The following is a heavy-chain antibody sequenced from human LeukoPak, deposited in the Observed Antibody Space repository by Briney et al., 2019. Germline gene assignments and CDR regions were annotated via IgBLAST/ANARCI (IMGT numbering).Heavy chain of an antibody. CDR1: GYTFTGYY. CDR2: INPNSGGT. D-gene: IGHD3-16*01. V-gene: IGHV1-2*02. Sequence: GASVKVSCKASGYTFTGYYMHWVRQAPGQGLEWMGWINPNSGGTNYAQKFQGRVTMTRDTSISTAYMELSRLRSDDTAVYYCATLSGGTKSYYFDYWGQGTQVTVSS. J-gene: IGHJ4*02. CDR3: ATLSGGTKSYYFDY.